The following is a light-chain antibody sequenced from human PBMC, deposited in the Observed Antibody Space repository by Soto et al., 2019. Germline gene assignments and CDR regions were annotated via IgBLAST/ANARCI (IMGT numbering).Light chain of an antibody. Sequence: EIQITQPPSTLLASVGDRVTITFRASLCIGRWLAWYQQKPGKAPKALIYDASTLRSGVPSRFSGGGSGTEFTLTISSLQPDDFATYCCQQYNTYSTFGQGTRLE. CDR2: DAS. CDR1: LCIGRW. CDR3: QQYNTYST. J-gene: IGKJ5*01. V-gene: IGKV1-5*01.